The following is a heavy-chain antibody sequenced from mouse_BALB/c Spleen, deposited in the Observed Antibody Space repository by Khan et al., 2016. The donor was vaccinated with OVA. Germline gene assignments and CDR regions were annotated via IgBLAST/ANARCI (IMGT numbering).Heavy chain of an antibody. CDR3: SRDVRLHYYAMDY. CDR1: GYTFTNYW. J-gene: IGHJ4*01. CDR2: IYPSDSYT. V-gene: IGHV1-69*02. D-gene: IGHD2-14*01. Sequence: QVQLKQSGTELVRPGASMKLSCKAAGYTFTNYWINWVKQRPGQGLEWIGNIYPSDSYTNYNQKFKDKATLTVDESSSTAYMQLSSPTSEDSAVYYCSRDVRLHYYAMDYWGQGTSVTVSS.